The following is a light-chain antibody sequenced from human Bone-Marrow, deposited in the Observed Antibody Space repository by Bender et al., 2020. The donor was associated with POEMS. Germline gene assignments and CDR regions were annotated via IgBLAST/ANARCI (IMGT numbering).Light chain of an antibody. CDR3: QSYDSSLSGSV. CDR2: DVS. Sequence: QSVLTQPASMSGSPGQSITISCTGSSTDVGTYKYVSWYQQHPGKAPKLIIYDVSNRPSGVPARFSGSESGTSASLAITGLQSEDEADYYCQSYDSSLSGSVFGGGTKLTVL. CDR1: STDVGTYKY. V-gene: IGLV2-14*03. J-gene: IGLJ2*01.